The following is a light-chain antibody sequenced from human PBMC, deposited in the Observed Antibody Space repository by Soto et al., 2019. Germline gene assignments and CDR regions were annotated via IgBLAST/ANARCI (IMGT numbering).Light chain of an antibody. CDR1: QSLLYSPNYKNY. CDR2: WAS. CDR3: QQYYSTVCT. V-gene: IGKV4-1*01. Sequence: DIVMTQSLDSLAVSLGERATINCKSSQSLLYSPNYKNYLAWYQQKPGQPPKLLISWASARESGVPDRFSGSGSGTDFTLTISSLQAEDVAVYYCQQYYSTVCTFGQGTKVEIK. J-gene: IGKJ2*02.